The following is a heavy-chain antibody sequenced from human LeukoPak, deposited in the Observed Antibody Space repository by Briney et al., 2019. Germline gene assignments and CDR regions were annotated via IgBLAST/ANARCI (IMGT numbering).Heavy chain of an antibody. CDR2: ISDSGGST. CDR1: GFTFSSHA. J-gene: IGHJ4*02. D-gene: IGHD3-10*01. V-gene: IGHV3-23*01. Sequence: GGSLRLSCAASGFTFSSHAMSWVRQAPGKGLEWVSAISDSGGSTYYADSVKGRFTISRDNSKNTVSLQMNSLRAEDAAVYYCARLWFGEPLGNSWGQGTLVTVSS. CDR3: ARLWFGEPLGNS.